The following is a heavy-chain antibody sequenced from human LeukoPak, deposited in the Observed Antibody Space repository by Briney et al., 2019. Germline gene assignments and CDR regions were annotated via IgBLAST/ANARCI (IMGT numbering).Heavy chain of an antibody. D-gene: IGHD3-10*01. Sequence: GGSLRLSCAASGFTFSSYAMSWVRQAPGKGLEWVAVISYDGSNKYYADSVKGRFTISRDNSKNTLYLQMNSLRAEDTAVYYCARATYYYGSGSYKDYWGQGTLVTVSS. V-gene: IGHV3-30-3*01. CDR3: ARATYYYGSGSYKDY. CDR1: GFTFSSYA. CDR2: ISYDGSNK. J-gene: IGHJ4*02.